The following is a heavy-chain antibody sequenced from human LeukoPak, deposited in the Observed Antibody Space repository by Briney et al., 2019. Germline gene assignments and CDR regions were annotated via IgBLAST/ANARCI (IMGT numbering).Heavy chain of an antibody. J-gene: IGHJ6*03. CDR2: IKQDGSEK. V-gene: IGHV3-7*01. D-gene: IGHD3-10*01. Sequence: GGSLRLSCAASGFTFSSYSMSWVRQAPGKGLEWVANIKQDGSEKYYVDSVKGRFTISRDNAKNSLYLQMNSLRAEDTAVYYCARVSYGSGSLMFYYYYYMDVWGKGTTVTISS. CDR1: GFTFSSYS. CDR3: ARVSYGSGSLMFYYYYYMDV.